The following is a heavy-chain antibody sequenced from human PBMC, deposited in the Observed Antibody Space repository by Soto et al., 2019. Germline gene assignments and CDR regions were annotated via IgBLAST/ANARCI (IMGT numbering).Heavy chain of an antibody. CDR2: IYWDDDK. D-gene: IGHD3-22*01. CDR1: GFSLSTTTLG. V-gene: IGHV2-5*02. Sequence: QVTLKESGPTLVKPTQTLTLTCTFSGFSLSTTTLGVAWIRQPPGKALEWLALIYWDDDKFYSPSLETRLTIXKDTSKNQVVLTMTTMDPLDTATYYCAHSVSDTSGGYYFDFWGQGTLVTVSS. J-gene: IGHJ4*01. CDR3: AHSVSDTSGGYYFDF.